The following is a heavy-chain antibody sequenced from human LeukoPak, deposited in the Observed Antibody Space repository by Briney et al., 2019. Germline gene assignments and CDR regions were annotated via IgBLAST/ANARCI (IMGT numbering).Heavy chain of an antibody. V-gene: IGHV3-23*01. CDR2: IGGGDT. CDR1: GFTFNTYA. J-gene: IGHJ4*02. D-gene: IGHD3-16*01. Sequence: GGSLRLSCAASGFTFNTYAMSWVRQVPGKGPEWVATIGGGDTYYAGSVKGRFTISRDDSKNTVFLQMDGLRVEDTAVYYCARDYVSHNGVYDCFEFWGQGTQVTVSS. CDR3: ARDYVSHNGVYDCFEF.